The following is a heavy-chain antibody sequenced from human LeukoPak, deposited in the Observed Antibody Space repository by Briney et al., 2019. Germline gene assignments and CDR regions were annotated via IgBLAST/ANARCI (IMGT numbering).Heavy chain of an antibody. J-gene: IGHJ4*02. Sequence: PSETLSLTCTVSGGSISSGSYYWNWIRQPPGKGLEWIGEINHSGSTTYNPSLKSRVTISVDTSKNQFSLKLSSVTAADTAVYYCARGLAGGGVFDYWGQGTLVTVSS. V-gene: IGHV4-39*07. CDR1: GGSISSGSYY. CDR2: INHSGST. D-gene: IGHD3-16*01. CDR3: ARGLAGGGVFDY.